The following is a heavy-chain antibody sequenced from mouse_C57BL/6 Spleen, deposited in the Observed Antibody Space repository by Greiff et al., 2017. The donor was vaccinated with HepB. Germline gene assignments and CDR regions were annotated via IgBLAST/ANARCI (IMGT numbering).Heavy chain of an antibody. J-gene: IGHJ1*03. V-gene: IGHV1-52*01. CDR1: GYTFTSYW. Sequence: QVQLQQSGAELVRPGSSVKLSCKASGYTFTSYWMHWVKQRPIQGLEWIGNIDPSDSETHYNQKFKDKATLTVDKSSSTAYMQLSSLTSEDSAVYYCARPIYYYGSSYHWYFDVWGTGTTVTVSS. CDR3: ARPIYYYGSSYHWYFDV. D-gene: IGHD1-1*01. CDR2: IDPSDSET.